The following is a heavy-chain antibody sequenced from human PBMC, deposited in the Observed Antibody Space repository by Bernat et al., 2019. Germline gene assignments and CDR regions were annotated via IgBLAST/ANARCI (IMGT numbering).Heavy chain of an antibody. J-gene: IGHJ3*02. V-gene: IGHV1-46*01. Sequence: QVQLVQSGAEVKKPGASVKVSCKASGYTFTSYYMHWVRQAPGQGLEWMGIINPSGGSTSYAQKFQGRVTMTRDTSTSTVYMELSSLRSEDTAVYYCARDNGVVPAAYDAFDIWGQGTMVTVSS. CDR2: INPSGGST. CDR3: ARDNGVVPAAYDAFDI. CDR1: GYTFTSYY. D-gene: IGHD2-2*01.